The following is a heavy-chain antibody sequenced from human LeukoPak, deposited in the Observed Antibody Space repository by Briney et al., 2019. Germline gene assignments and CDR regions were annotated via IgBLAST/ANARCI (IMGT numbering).Heavy chain of an antibody. V-gene: IGHV4-39*01. Sequence: SETLSLTCTVSGGSISSSSYYWGWIRQPPGKGLEGNGSIYYSGSTYYNPSLKSRVTISVDTSKNQFSLKLSSVTAADTAVYYCARHREYSSSWVDYWGQGTLVTVSS. CDR2: IYYSGST. J-gene: IGHJ4*02. CDR1: GGSISSSSYY. D-gene: IGHD6-6*01. CDR3: ARHREYSSSWVDY.